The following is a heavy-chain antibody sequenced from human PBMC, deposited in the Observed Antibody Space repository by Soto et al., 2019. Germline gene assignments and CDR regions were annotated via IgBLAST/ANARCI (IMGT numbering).Heavy chain of an antibody. J-gene: IGHJ4*02. CDR1: GGSFSGYY. V-gene: IGHV4-34*01. D-gene: IGHD2-15*01. Sequence: PSETLSLTCAVYGGSFSGYYCTWILQPPGKGLEGIGEINHRGSTNYNPSLKSRVTISVDTSKNQFSLKLSSVTAADTAVYYCARVVVAAADTSTTHMYYYDYWGQGNLVTVSS. CDR3: ARVVVAAADTSTTHMYYYDY. CDR2: INHRGST.